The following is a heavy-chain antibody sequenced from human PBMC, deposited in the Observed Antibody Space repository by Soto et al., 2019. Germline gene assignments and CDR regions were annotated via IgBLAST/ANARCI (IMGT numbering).Heavy chain of an antibody. CDR1: GFSLSTTGVG. J-gene: IGHJ4*02. Sequence: SGPTGEPTQTLTLTCTFSGFSLSTTGVGVSWIRQPPGKALEWLALIYWHDDKRYSPSLKSRLTITKDTSKNQVVLTMTNMDPVDTATYYCAHRGGANVGLYYFDYWGQGALVTVSS. CDR2: IYWHDDK. V-gene: IGHV2-5*01. D-gene: IGHD3-16*01. CDR3: AHRGGANVGLYYFDY.